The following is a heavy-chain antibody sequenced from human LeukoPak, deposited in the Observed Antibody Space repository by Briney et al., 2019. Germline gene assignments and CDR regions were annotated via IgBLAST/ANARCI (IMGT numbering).Heavy chain of an antibody. D-gene: IGHD6-19*01. CDR1: GYTFTDKY. Sequence: ASVRVSCKTSGYTFTDKYLHWGRQDPGQGLERMGWISAYNGNTNYAQKLQGRVTMSTDTSTSTAYMELGSLRSDDTAVYYCARDRGQWLVSYGLDVWGQGTTVTVSS. CDR3: ARDRGQWLVSYGLDV. V-gene: IGHV1-18*01. CDR2: ISAYNGNT. J-gene: IGHJ6*02.